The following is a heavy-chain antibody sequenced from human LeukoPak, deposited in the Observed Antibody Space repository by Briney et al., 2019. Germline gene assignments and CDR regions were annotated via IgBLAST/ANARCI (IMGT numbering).Heavy chain of an antibody. CDR2: IYYSGST. CDR3: ASPGYSYGSVDY. J-gene: IGHJ4*02. CDR1: GGSISSSSYY. Sequence: TSETLSLTCTVSGGSISSSSYYWGWIRQPPGKGLEWIGSIYYSGSTYYNPSLKSRVTISVDTSKNQFSLKLSSVTAADTAVYYCASPGYSYGSVDYWGQGTLVTVSS. D-gene: IGHD5-18*01. V-gene: IGHV4-39*07.